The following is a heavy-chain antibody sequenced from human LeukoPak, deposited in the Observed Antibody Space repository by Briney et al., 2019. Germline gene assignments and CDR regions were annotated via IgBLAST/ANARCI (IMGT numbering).Heavy chain of an antibody. V-gene: IGHV4-30-4*01. CDR1: GDYINSGGYF. Sequence: SQTLSLTCTVSGDYINSGGYFWSWMRPPPGMGLVWIGYIYYSGSTYSNPSLKSRVTMSVDMAKKQFSLNLTSMTATDPGVYDWARADESVDNSSTRQIEFWGQGALVTVSS. D-gene: IGHD3-22*01. CDR3: ARADESVDNSSTRQIEF. J-gene: IGHJ4*02. CDR2: IYYSGST.